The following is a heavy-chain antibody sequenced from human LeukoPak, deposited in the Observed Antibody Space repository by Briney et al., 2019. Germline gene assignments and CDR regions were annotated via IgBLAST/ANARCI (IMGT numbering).Heavy chain of an antibody. CDR3: ATVPSSSVGATPWGY. CDR1: GYTLTELS. J-gene: IGHJ4*02. V-gene: IGHV1-24*01. Sequence: ASVKVSCKVSGYTLTELSMHWVRQAPGKGLEWMGGFDPEDGETIYAQKFQGRVTMTEDTSTDTAYMELSSLRFEDTAVYYCATVPSSSVGATPWGYWGQGTLVTVSS. D-gene: IGHD1-26*01. CDR2: FDPEDGET.